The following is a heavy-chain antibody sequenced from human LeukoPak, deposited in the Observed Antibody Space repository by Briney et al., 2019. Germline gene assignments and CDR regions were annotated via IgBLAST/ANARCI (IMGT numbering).Heavy chain of an antibody. V-gene: IGHV3-48*04. CDR1: GFTIRSYG. Sequence: GGSLRLSCAVSGFTIRSYGMSWVRQAPGKGLEWVSYISSSGSTIYYADSVKGRFTISRDNAKNSLYLQMNSLRAEDTAVYYCAELGITMIGGVWGKGTTVTISS. CDR3: AELGITMIGGV. D-gene: IGHD3-10*02. CDR2: ISSSGSTI. J-gene: IGHJ6*04.